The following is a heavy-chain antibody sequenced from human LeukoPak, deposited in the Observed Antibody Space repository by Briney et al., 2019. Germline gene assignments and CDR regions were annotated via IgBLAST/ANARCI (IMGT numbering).Heavy chain of an antibody. CDR1: GFSFSSYA. V-gene: IGHV3-23*01. Sequence: GGSLRLSCVASGFSFSSYAMSWVRQAPGKGLEWVSTVSGSGGNRYYADSVKGRFTISRDDSRNTLYLQMSSLRAEDTALYYCAKENGYKTTHFDYWGQGTLVTVSS. D-gene: IGHD5-24*01. CDR3: AKENGYKTTHFDY. CDR2: VSGSGGNR. J-gene: IGHJ4*02.